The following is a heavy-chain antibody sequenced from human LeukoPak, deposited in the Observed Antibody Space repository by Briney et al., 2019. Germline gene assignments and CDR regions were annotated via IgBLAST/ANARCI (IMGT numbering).Heavy chain of an antibody. J-gene: IGHJ6*03. V-gene: IGHV4-59*01. CDR2: IYYSGST. Sequence: SETLSLTCTVSGGSISSYYWSWIRQPPGKGLEWIGYIYYSGSTNHNPSLKSRVTISVDSSKNQFSLKLSSVTAADTAVYYCARDTKDYYGSGSYYYYMDVWGKGTTVTVSS. CDR1: GGSISSYY. D-gene: IGHD3-10*01. CDR3: ARDTKDYYGSGSYYYYMDV.